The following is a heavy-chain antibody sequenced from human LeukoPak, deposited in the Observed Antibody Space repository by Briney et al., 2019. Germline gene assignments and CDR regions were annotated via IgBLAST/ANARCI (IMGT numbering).Heavy chain of an antibody. CDR1: GLTFSSYS. Sequence: PGGSLRLSCAASGLTFSSYSMNWVRQAPGKGLVWVSRINSDGINTSYADSVKGRFTISRDNAKNTLNLQMNSLRAEDTAVYYCRVLLSQGDYWGQGTLVTVSS. D-gene: IGHD3-10*01. V-gene: IGHV3-74*01. CDR3: RVLLSQGDY. J-gene: IGHJ4*02. CDR2: INSDGINT.